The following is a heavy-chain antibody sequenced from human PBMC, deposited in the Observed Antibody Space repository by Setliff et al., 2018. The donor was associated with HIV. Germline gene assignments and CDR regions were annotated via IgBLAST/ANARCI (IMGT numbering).Heavy chain of an antibody. Sequence: SETLSLTCVVSGYSISSSNWWGWIRQPPGKGLEWIGYINHNELTYYNPSLKSRIIMSVDTSKEQLSLKLSSVTAVDTAVYFCARISNGFEPNAFDTWGLGTVVTVSS. CDR1: GYSISSSNW. CDR3: ARISNGFEPNAFDT. J-gene: IGHJ3*02. D-gene: IGHD3-22*01. CDR2: INHNELT. V-gene: IGHV4-28*01.